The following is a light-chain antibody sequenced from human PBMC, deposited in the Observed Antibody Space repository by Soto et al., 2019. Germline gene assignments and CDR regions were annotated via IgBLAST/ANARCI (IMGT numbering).Light chain of an antibody. CDR3: QQYYSPIT. Sequence: IQMTQSPSSLSASTGDRVTITCRASQGISSYLAWYQQKPGKAPKLLIYAASTLQSGVPSRFSGSGSGTDFTLTISCLQSEDFATYYCQQYYSPITFGQGTRLEIK. CDR2: AAS. CDR1: QGISSY. V-gene: IGKV1-8*01. J-gene: IGKJ5*01.